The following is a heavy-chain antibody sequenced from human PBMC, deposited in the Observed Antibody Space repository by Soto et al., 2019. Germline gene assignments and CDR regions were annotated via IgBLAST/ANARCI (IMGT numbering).Heavy chain of an antibody. Sequence: QVQLQESGPGLVKPSETLSLTCTVSVGSISSYYWSWVRQPPGKGLEWIGYIYYSGSTNYTPSLKSRVTIPVDPSKNQLSLKLSSVTAADTAVYYCARRYGSYFDFWGQGTLGTVAS. J-gene: IGHJ4*02. D-gene: IGHD4-17*01. CDR2: IYYSGST. CDR3: ARRYGSYFDF. CDR1: VGSISSYY. V-gene: IGHV4-59*08.